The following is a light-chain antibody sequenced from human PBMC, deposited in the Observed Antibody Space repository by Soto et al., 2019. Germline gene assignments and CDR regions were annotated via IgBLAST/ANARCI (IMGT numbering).Light chain of an antibody. V-gene: IGKV1-39*01. Sequence: DIQMTQSPSSLSASIGDRITITCRASQSISTYLNWYQQKPGKAPSLLISGASTLQSGVPSRFSGSGSATDFTLTISSLQPEDFATYYCQQTFITPPLTFGGGTKVEIK. J-gene: IGKJ4*01. CDR3: QQTFITPPLT. CDR1: QSISTY. CDR2: GAS.